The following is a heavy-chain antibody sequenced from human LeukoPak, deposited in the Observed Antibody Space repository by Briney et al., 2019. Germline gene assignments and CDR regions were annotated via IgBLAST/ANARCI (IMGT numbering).Heavy chain of an antibody. CDR1: GGSISNSSYY. J-gene: IGHJ4*02. V-gene: IGHV4-39*07. CDR2: IYYSGST. Sequence: PSETLSLTCTVSGGSISNSSYYWGWIRQPPGKGLEWIGSIYYSGSTYYNPSLKSRVTISVDTSKNQFSLKLSSVTAADTAVYYCARLRSGTAADYWGQGTLVTVSS. CDR3: ARLRSGTAADY. D-gene: IGHD1-14*01.